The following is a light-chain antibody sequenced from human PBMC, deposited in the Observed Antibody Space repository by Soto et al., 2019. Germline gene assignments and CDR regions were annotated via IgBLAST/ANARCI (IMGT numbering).Light chain of an antibody. J-gene: IGKJ4*01. V-gene: IGKV1-9*01. CDR1: QGLSSY. CDR2: AAS. CDR3: QQLNSYPLT. Sequence: IQLTPSPCSLSASVGDRVTIACLATQGLSSYSARYQQKPGKAPKLLIYAASTLQTGVPSRFSGSGSGTDFTLTISSLQPEDFATYYCQQLNSYPLTFGGGTKVDIK.